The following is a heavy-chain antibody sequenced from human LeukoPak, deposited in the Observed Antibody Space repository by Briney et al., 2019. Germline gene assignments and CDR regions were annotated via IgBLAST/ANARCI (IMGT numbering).Heavy chain of an antibody. CDR1: GGSIGSYY. CDR2: IYDTAYT. CDR3: ARVPLLRRFDP. V-gene: IGHV4-59*12. Sequence: SETLSLTCTVSGGSIGSYYWSWIRQLPGKGLEWIGHIYDTAYTDYNPSVKGRVTISVDTSKNQFSLKLSSVTAADTAVYYCARVPLLRRFDPWGQGTLVIVSS. J-gene: IGHJ5*02.